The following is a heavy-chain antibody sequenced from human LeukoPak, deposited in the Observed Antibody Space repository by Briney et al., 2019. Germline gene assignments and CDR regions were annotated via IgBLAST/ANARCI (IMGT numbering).Heavy chain of an antibody. CDR2: ISYDGSNK. V-gene: IGHV3-30-3*01. J-gene: IGHJ4*02. CDR1: GFTFSSYA. CDR3: AKDLTQLEVYGFAY. Sequence: GGSLRLSCAASGFTFSSYAMHWVRQAPGKGLEWVAVISYDGSNKYYADSVKGRFTISRDNSKNTLYLQMNSLRAEDTAVYYCAKDLTQLEVYGFAYWGQGTLVTVCS. D-gene: IGHD2-2*01.